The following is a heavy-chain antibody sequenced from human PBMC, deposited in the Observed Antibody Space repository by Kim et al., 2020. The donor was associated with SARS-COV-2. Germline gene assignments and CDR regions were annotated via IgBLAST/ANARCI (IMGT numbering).Heavy chain of an antibody. V-gene: IGHV3-7*01. D-gene: IGHD2-21*02. Sequence: GGSLRLSCAASGFTFSNHWMSWVRQAPGKGLEWLTNIKQDGGEEYYVDSVKGRFTISRDNAKNSLYLQMNSLRAEDTAVYYCARDGDRNWDYWGQGTLVTVSS. CDR3: ARDGDRNWDY. CDR2: IKQDGGEE. J-gene: IGHJ4*02. CDR1: GFTFSNHW.